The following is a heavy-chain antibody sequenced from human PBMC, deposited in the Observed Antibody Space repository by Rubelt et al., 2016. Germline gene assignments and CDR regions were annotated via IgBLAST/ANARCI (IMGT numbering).Heavy chain of an antibody. V-gene: IGHV4-34*01. CDR1: GGSFSGYY. Sequence: QVQLQQWGAGLLKPSETLSLTCAVYGGSFSGYYWSWIRQPPGKGLEWIGEINHSGSTNYNPSLKRRVTISVETSKNQFSLKLSSVTAADTAVYYCASSRYCSGGSCYFRSYFDYWGQGTLVTVSS. CDR2: INHSGST. J-gene: IGHJ4*02. CDR3: ASSRYCSGGSCYFRSYFDY. D-gene: IGHD2-15*01.